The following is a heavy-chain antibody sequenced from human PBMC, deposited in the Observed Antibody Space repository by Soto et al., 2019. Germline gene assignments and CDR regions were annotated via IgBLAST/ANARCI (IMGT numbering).Heavy chain of an antibody. CDR3: ARDKDRQQLGGNYYYILDV. CDR2: IMPVFPTP. D-gene: IGHD3-3*02. J-gene: IGHJ6*02. V-gene: IGHV1-69*12. CDR1: GGTFSTSA. Sequence: QVQLVQSGAEVKNPGSSVKVSCKASGGTFSTSAISWVRQAPGQGLEWVGGIMPVFPTPDYAQKFQGRVTITADESTTTAYLELTSLRTDDTAVYYCARDKDRQQLGGNYYYILDVWGQGTAITVSS.